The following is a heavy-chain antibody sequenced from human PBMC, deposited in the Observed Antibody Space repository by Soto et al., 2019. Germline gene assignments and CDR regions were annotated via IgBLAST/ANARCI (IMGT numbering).Heavy chain of an antibody. Sequence: SETLSLTCVVYGESFSGYIWTWIRQTPGKGLQWIGQINHSGSASYNPSLKSRVTISVHTSNSQFSLELSSVTAADTAVYYCARGLITGSHYSGGWYYFDSWGQGTQVTVSS. CDR1: GESFSGYI. J-gene: IGHJ4*02. CDR2: INHSGSA. V-gene: IGHV4-34*01. D-gene: IGHD6-19*01. CDR3: ARGLITGSHYSGGWYYFDS.